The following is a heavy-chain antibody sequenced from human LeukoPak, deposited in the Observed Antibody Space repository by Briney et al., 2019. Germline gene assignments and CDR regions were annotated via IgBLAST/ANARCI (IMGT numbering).Heavy chain of an antibody. V-gene: IGHV4-4*07. Sequence: SETLSLTCTVSGGSISSYYWSWIRQPAGKGLEWIGRIYPSGSTNYNPSLKSRVTMSVDTSKNQLSLKLSSVTAADTAVYYCARHRSRDTMIVRDYFDYWGQGTLVTVSS. CDR1: GGSISSYY. CDR3: ARHRSRDTMIVRDYFDY. J-gene: IGHJ4*02. D-gene: IGHD3-22*01. CDR2: IYPSGST.